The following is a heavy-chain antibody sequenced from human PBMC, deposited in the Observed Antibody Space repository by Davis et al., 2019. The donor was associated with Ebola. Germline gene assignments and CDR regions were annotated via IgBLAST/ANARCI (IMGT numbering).Heavy chain of an antibody. V-gene: IGHV3-21*01. Sequence: PGGSLRLSCAASGFTFSSYNMNWVRQAPGKGLEWVSPISSTSSYIYYADSVKGRFTISRDNAKNSLYLQMNSLRAEDTAVYYCARDRYSLLYYYGSGSHGGLDYWGQGTLVTVSS. CDR3: ARDRYSLLYYYGSGSHGGLDY. CDR2: ISSTSSYI. D-gene: IGHD3-10*01. J-gene: IGHJ4*02. CDR1: GFTFSSYN.